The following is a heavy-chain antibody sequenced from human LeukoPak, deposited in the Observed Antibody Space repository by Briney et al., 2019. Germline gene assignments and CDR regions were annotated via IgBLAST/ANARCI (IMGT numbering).Heavy chain of an antibody. CDR1: GFTFSSYA. CDR3: AKAPILTGYLAYFDY. D-gene: IGHD3-9*01. Sequence: GGSLRLSCAAFGFTFSSYAMSWVRQAPGKGLEWVSAISGSGGSTYYADSVKGRFTISRDNSKNTLYLQMNSLRAEDTAVYYCAKAPILTGYLAYFDYWGQGTLVTVSS. J-gene: IGHJ4*02. V-gene: IGHV3-23*01. CDR2: ISGSGGST.